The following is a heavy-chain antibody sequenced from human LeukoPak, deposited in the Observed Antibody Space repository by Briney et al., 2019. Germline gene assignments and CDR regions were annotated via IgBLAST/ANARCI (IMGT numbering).Heavy chain of an antibody. CDR1: GYTFTSYD. V-gene: IGHV1-8*01. Sequence: ASVKVSCTASGYTFTSYDINWVRQATGQGLEWIGWMNPNSGNTGYAQRFQGRVTMTRNTSMSTAYMELSSLRSEDTAVYYCARGISGITIFGVVTSTWFDPWGQGTLVTVSS. CDR2: MNPNSGNT. D-gene: IGHD3-3*01. CDR3: ARGISGITIFGVVTSTWFDP. J-gene: IGHJ5*02.